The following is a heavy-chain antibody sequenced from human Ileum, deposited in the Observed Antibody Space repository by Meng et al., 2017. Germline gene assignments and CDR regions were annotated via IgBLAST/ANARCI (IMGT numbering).Heavy chain of an antibody. Sequence: VERVESADGCARAGGSLRISCADSGFTFSDHDMAWVRQAPGKGLEWVGRVKSKADGGTTDYAAPVKGRFTISRDDSRDIVSLQMHSLKTDDTAVYYCVADVPEPLCQLDYWGQGILVTVSS. CDR2: VKSKADGGTT. CDR3: VADVPEPLCQLDY. V-gene: IGHV3-15*01. CDR1: GFTFSDHD. D-gene: IGHD1-1*01. J-gene: IGHJ4*02.